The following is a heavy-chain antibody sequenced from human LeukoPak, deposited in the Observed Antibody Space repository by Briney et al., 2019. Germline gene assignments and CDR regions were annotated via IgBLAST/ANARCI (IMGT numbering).Heavy chain of an antibody. J-gene: IGHJ4*02. CDR3: ATGIDSGSSFDY. V-gene: IGHV4-59*01. CDR1: GGSISGYY. D-gene: IGHD1-26*01. CDR2: IYYSGST. Sequence: SETLSLTCTVSGGSISGYYWSWIRQPPGKGLEWIAYIYYSGSTNYNPSLKSRVTISVDTSKNQFSLKLSSVTAADTAVYYCATGIDSGSSFDYWGQGTLVTVSS.